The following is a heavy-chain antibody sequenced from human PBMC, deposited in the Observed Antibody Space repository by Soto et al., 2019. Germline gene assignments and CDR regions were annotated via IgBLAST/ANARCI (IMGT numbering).Heavy chain of an antibody. Sequence: SVKVSCKASGGTFSTFCISWVRQAPGQGLEWMGGIIPFFGTARYSQKFEDRITITADESTNTVYMDLRSLTSEDTAIYYCAKSAPMDAGDKYYYDFWGQGALVTVSS. V-gene: IGHV1-69*13. CDR3: AKSAPMDAGDKYYYDF. CDR2: IIPFFGTA. D-gene: IGHD4-17*01. CDR1: GGTFSTFC. J-gene: IGHJ4*02.